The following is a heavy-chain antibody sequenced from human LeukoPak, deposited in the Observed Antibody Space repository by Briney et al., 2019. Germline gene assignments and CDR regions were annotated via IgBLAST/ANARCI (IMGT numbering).Heavy chain of an antibody. Sequence: SETLSLTCAVYGGSFSCYYWSWIRQPPGKGLEWIGEINHSGSTNYNPSLKSRVTISVDTSKNQFSLKLSSVTAADTAVYYCASCATYYDILTGYLRYYGMDVWGQGTTVTVSS. CDR1: GGSFSCYY. J-gene: IGHJ6*02. CDR3: ASCATYYDILTGYLRYYGMDV. CDR2: INHSGST. D-gene: IGHD3-9*01. V-gene: IGHV4-34*01.